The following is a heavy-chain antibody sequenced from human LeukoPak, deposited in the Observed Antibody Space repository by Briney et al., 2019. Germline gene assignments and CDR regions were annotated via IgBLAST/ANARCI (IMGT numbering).Heavy chain of an antibody. V-gene: IGHV1-8*02. J-gene: IGHJ5*02. CDR2: MNPNSGNT. D-gene: IGHD3-16*01. Sequence: ASVKVSCKASGGTFSNYAISWVRQAPGQGLEWMGWMNPNSGNTGYAQKFQGRVTMTRNTSISTAYMELSSLRSEDTAVYYCARRYAGDIDPWGQGTLVTVSS. CDR1: GGTFSNYA. CDR3: ARRYAGDIDP.